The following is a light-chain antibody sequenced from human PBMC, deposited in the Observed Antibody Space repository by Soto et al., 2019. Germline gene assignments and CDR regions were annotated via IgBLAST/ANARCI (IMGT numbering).Light chain of an antibody. CDR3: YTYTSSSTVL. J-gene: IGLJ2*01. Sequence: QSVLTQPASVSGSPGQSITISCTGISSDIGGYNYVSWYQQLPGKAPKLMIYDVSNRRSGVSNRFSGSKSGYPASLTISGLQAEDEADYYCYTYTSSSTVLFGGGTQLTFI. CDR1: SSDIGGYNY. CDR2: DVS. V-gene: IGLV2-14*03.